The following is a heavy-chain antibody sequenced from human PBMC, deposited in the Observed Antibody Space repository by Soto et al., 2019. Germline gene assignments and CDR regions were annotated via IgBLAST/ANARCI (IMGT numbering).Heavy chain of an antibody. Sequence: ASVKVSCKASGYTFTSYGISWVRQAPGQGLEWMGWISAYNGNTNYAQKLQGRVTMTTDTSTSTAYMELRSLRSDDTAVYYCARDAPYSSSGSNWFDPWGLGTLVTVSS. CDR2: ISAYNGNT. CDR1: GYTFTSYG. V-gene: IGHV1-18*01. CDR3: ARDAPYSSSGSNWFDP. D-gene: IGHD6-13*01. J-gene: IGHJ5*02.